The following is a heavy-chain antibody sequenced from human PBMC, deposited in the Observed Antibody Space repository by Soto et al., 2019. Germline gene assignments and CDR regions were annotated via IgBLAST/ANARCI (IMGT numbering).Heavy chain of an antibody. J-gene: IGHJ6*02. CDR2: ISYDGSNK. CDR3: ARDREARESYYYDRMDV. Sequence: QVQLVESGGGVVQPGRSLRLSCAASGFTFSSYAMHWVRQAPGKGLEWVAVISYDGSNKYYADSVKGRFTISRDNSKNTLYLQMNSLRAEDTAVYYCARDREARESYYYDRMDVWGQGTTVTVSS. V-gene: IGHV3-30-3*01. CDR1: GFTFSSYA. D-gene: IGHD6-6*01.